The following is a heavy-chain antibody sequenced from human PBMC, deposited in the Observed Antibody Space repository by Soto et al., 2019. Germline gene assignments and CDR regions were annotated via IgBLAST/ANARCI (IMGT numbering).Heavy chain of an antibody. Sequence: GGSLRLSCAASGFTFDDYAMHWVRQAPGKGLEWVSGISWNSGSIGYADSVKGRFTISRDNAKNSLYLQMNSLRAEDTALYYCAKGDDYIWGSYRQGQFDYWGQGTLVTVSS. CDR3: AKGDDYIWGSYRQGQFDY. CDR2: ISWNSGSI. V-gene: IGHV3-9*01. J-gene: IGHJ4*02. D-gene: IGHD3-16*02. CDR1: GFTFDDYA.